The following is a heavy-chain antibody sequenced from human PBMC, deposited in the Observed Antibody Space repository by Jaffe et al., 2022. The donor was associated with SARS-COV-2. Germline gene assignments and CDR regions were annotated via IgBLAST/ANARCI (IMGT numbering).Heavy chain of an antibody. CDR1: GGTFSSYA. Sequence: QVQLVQSGAEVKKPGSSVKVSCKASGGTFSSYAISWVRQAPGQGLEWMGGIIPIFGTANYAQKFQGRVTITADESTSTAYMELSSLRSEDTAVYYCARASGAYCGGDCKEIDYYYYYGMDVWGQGTTVTVSS. CDR2: IIPIFGTA. CDR3: ARASGAYCGGDCKEIDYYYYYGMDV. V-gene: IGHV1-69*01. J-gene: IGHJ6*02. D-gene: IGHD2-21*02.